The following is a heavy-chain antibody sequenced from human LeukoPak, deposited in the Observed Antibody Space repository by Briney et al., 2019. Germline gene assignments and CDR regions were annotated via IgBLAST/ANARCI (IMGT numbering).Heavy chain of an antibody. CDR3: ARHFRRRGIESNWFDP. D-gene: IGHD1-26*01. J-gene: IGHJ5*02. Sequence: SETLSLTCAVSGGSISSGDYSWSWIRQPPGKGLEWVGSMSYSGSTYYNPSLMSRVTIFVDTSKNQFSLKLSSVTAADTAVYYCARHFRRRGIESNWFDPWGQGTLVTVSS. CDR1: GGSISSGDYS. CDR2: MSYSGST. V-gene: IGHV4-30-2*03.